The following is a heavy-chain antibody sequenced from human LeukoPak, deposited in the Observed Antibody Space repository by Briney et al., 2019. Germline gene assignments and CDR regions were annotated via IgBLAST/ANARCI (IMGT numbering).Heavy chain of an antibody. CDR3: ARRRYIRGPDVVNPFDY. V-gene: IGHV4-39*01. CDR1: GGSISSSTYY. Sequence: TSETLSLTCTVSGGSISSSTYYWGWIRQSPGKGLEWIGTIHYSGSTSYNPSLKSRVTISVDTSKNQFSLKLSSVTATDTAVYYCARRRYIRGPDVVNPFDYWGQGILVTVSS. J-gene: IGHJ4*02. D-gene: IGHD1-1*01. CDR2: IHYSGST.